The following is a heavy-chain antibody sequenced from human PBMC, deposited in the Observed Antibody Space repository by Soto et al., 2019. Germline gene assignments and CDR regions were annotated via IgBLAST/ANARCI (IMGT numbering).Heavy chain of an antibody. CDR3: ARWGIAAGDY. Sequence: QVQLVESGGGVVQPGRSLRLYCAASGFTFSRYGMHWVRQAPGKGLEWVAVIWYDGSNKYYADSVKGRFTISRDNSKNTLYLQMNSLRAEHTAVYYCARWGIAAGDYWGQGTLVTVSS. CDR1: GFTFSRYG. J-gene: IGHJ4*02. CDR2: IWYDGSNK. V-gene: IGHV3-33*01. D-gene: IGHD6-13*01.